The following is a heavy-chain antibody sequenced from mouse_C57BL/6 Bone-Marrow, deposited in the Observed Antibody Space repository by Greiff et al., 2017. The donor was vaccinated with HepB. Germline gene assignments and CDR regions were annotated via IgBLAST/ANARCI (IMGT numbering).Heavy chain of an antibody. D-gene: IGHD1-1*01. V-gene: IGHV1-15*01. J-gene: IGHJ2*01. CDR3: TRPHTLREYFDY. Sequence: QVQLKESGAELVRPGASVTLSCKASGYTFTDYEMHWVKQTPVHGLEWIGAIDPETGGTAYKQKFKGKAILTADKSSSTAYMELRSLTSEDSAVYYCTRPHTLREYFDYWGQGTTPTVSS. CDR2: IDPETGGT. CDR1: GYTFTDYE.